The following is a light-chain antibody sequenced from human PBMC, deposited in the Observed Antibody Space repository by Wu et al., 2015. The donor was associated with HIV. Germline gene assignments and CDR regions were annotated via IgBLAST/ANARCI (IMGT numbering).Light chain of an antibody. J-gene: IGKJ4*01. Sequence: EIVLTQSPGTLSLSPGERATLSCRASQSVTGSYLAWYQQKPGQAPRLLIYGASTRATGIPDKFSGSGSGTDFTLTISRLEPEDVAVYFCQQYYSWPTFGGGTKLEIK. CDR1: QSVTGSY. CDR2: GAS. CDR3: QQYYSWPT. V-gene: IGKV3-20*01.